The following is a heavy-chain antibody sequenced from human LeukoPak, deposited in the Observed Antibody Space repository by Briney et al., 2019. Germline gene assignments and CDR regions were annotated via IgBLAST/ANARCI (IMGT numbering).Heavy chain of an antibody. Sequence: GGSLRLSCAASGFTFSSYSTNWVRQAPGKGLEWVSSISSSSSYIYYADSVKGRFTISRDNAENSLYLQMNSLRAEDTAVYYCARDPLGSSQLWFGDLRNYYGMDVWGQGTTVTVSS. CDR1: GFTFSSYS. CDR3: ARDPLGSSQLWFGDLRNYYGMDV. CDR2: ISSSSSYI. V-gene: IGHV3-21*01. D-gene: IGHD3-10*01. J-gene: IGHJ6*02.